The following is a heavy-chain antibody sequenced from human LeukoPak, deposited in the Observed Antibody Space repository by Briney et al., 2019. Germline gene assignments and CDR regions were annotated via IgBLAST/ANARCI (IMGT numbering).Heavy chain of an antibody. V-gene: IGHV3-23*01. CDR1: GFTFSSYA. CDR2: ISGSGGST. CDR3: AIGHDYGDYVPGYY. J-gene: IGHJ4*02. Sequence: GGSLRLSCAASGFTFSSYAMSWVRQAPGKGLEWVSAISGSGGSTHYADSVKGRFTISRDNSKNTLYVQMNSLRAEDTAVYYCAIGHDYGDYVPGYYWGQGTLVTVSS. D-gene: IGHD4-17*01.